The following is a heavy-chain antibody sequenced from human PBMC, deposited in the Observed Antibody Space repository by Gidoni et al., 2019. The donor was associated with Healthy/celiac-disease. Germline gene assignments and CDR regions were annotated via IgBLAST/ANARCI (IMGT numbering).Heavy chain of an antibody. CDR3: ARWDIVATTAYDY. CDR1: GGSFSGYY. J-gene: IGHJ4*02. D-gene: IGHD5-12*01. Sequence: QVQLQQWGAGLLKPSETLSLTCAVYGGSFSGYYWSWIRQPPGKGLEWIGEINHSGSTNYNPSLKSRVTISVDTSKNQFSLKLSSVTAADTAVYYCARWDIVATTAYDYWGQGTLVTVSS. CDR2: INHSGST. V-gene: IGHV4-34*01.